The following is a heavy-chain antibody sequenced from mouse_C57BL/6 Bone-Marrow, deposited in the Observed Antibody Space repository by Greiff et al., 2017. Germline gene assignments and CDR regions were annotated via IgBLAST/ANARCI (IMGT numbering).Heavy chain of an antibody. V-gene: IGHV5-12*01. CDR1: GFTFSDYY. J-gene: IGHJ2*01. D-gene: IGHD1-1*01. CDR2: ISNGGGST. CDR3: ARLDYYGSSFDY. Sequence: EVQVVESGGGLVQPGGSLKLSCAASGFTFSDYYMYWVRQTPEKRLEWVAYISNGGGSTYYPDTVKGRFTISRDNAKNTLYLQMSRLKSEDTAMYYCARLDYYGSSFDYWGQGTTLTVSS.